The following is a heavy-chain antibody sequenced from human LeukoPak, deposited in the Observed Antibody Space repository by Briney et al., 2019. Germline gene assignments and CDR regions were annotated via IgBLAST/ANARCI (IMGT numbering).Heavy chain of an antibody. D-gene: IGHD1-26*01. CDR3: ARTGSEYSGSYRYYYYYYYMDV. V-gene: IGHV1-8*01. CDR1: GYTFTSYD. Sequence: ASVKVSCEASGYTFTSYDINWVRQATGQGLEWMGWMNPNSGNTGYAQKVQGRVTMTRNTSISTAYMELSSLRSEDTAVYYCARTGSEYSGSYRYYYYYYYMDVWGKGTTVTVSS. J-gene: IGHJ6*03. CDR2: MNPNSGNT.